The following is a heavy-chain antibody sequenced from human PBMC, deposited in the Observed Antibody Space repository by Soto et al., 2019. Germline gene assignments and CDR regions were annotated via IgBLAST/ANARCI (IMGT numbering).Heavy chain of an antibody. CDR1: GGSIGGYY. V-gene: IGHV4-59*01. CDR2: IYYSGST. D-gene: IGHD3-9*01. CDR3: ARDRGDILTGYYDAFDI. Sequence: SETLSLTCTVSGGSIGGYYWSWIRQPPGKGLEWIGYIYYSGSTNYNPSLKSRVTISVDTSKNQFSLKLSSVTAADTAVYYCARDRGDILTGYYDAFDIWGQGTMVTVSS. J-gene: IGHJ3*02.